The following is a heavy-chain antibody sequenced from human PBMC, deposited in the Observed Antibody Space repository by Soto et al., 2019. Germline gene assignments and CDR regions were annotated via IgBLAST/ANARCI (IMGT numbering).Heavy chain of an antibody. Sequence: PSETLSLTCTVSGASMSSTRYYWTWIRQPPGKGLEWIGSGTTYNNPSLRSRVTISVDTSKEQFSLKLSSVTAADTAVYYCATYGGDTGRFDFWGQGTLVTVSS. CDR2: SGTT. CDR1: GASMSSTRYY. J-gene: IGHJ4*02. CDR3: ATYGGDTGRFDF. D-gene: IGHD4-17*01. V-gene: IGHV4-39*01.